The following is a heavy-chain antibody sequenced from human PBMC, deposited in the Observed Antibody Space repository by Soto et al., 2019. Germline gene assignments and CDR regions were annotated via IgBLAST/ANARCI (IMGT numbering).Heavy chain of an antibody. CDR1: GYTFTSYA. J-gene: IGHJ4*02. CDR3: ARDLGGWTDY. V-gene: IGHV1-3*01. CDR2: INAGNGNT. D-gene: IGHD6-19*01. Sequence: QVQLVQSGAEVKKPGASVKVSCKASGYTFTSYAMQWVRQDPGQRLEWMGGINAGNGNTKYSQKFQGRVTITRDTSASTAYMELSSLRSEDTAVYYCARDLGGWTDYWGQGTLVTVSS.